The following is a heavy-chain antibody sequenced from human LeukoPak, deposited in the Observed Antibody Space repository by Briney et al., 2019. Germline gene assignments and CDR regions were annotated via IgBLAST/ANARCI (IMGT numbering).Heavy chain of an antibody. V-gene: IGHV3-11*01. J-gene: IGHJ4*02. CDR3: ATRGTYYYDNSGYWGFDY. CDR1: GFTFSDYY. D-gene: IGHD3-22*01. CDR2: ISASGTTI. Sequence: PGGSLRLSCAASGFTFSDYYMNWIRQAPGKGLEWVSYISASGTTIYNADSLKGRFTISRDNAKNSLYLQMNSLRAEDTAVYYCATRGTYYYDNSGYWGFDYWGQGTLVTVSS.